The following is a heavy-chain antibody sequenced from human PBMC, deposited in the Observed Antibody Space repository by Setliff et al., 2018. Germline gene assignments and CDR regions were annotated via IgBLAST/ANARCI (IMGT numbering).Heavy chain of an antibody. CDR3: ARINFYVSSGHYYAPDY. D-gene: IGHD3-22*01. CDR1: GYTFDDCG. Sequence: ASVKVSCKTSGYTFDDCGITWVRQAPGQGLEWMGWINNYNTNTNYAQKLQGRVAMTTDTSTSTAYMELRSLRSDDSAVYYCARINFYVSSGHYYAPDYWGQGTLVTVSS. CDR2: INNYNTNT. V-gene: IGHV1-18*01. J-gene: IGHJ4*02.